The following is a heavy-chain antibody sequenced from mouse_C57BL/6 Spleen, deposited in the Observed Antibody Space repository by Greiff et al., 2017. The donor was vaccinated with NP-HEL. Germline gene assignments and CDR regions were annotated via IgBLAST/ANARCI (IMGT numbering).Heavy chain of an antibody. CDR3: ARSTMVTTCVYAMDY. D-gene: IGHD2-1*01. Sequence: EVQGVESGGDLVKPGGSLKLSCAASGFTFSSYGMSWVRQTPDKRLEWVATISSGGSYTYYPDSVKGRFTISRDNAKNTLYLQMSSLKSEDTAMYYCARSTMVTTCVYAMDYWGQGTSVTVSS. J-gene: IGHJ4*01. CDR2: ISSGGSYT. V-gene: IGHV5-6*01. CDR1: GFTFSSYG.